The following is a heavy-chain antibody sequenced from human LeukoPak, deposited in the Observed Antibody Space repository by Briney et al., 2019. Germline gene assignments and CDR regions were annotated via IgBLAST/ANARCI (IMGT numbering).Heavy chain of an antibody. V-gene: IGHV3-15*01. CDR2: IKSNTDGATA. CDR1: GFTFSNAW. J-gene: IGHJ4*02. Sequence: PGGSLRLSCAASGFTFSNAWMSWVRQAPGKGLEWVGRIKSNTDGATADYAAPVKGRFSISRDDPKNTLYLQMNSLQTEDTAVYYCIWNDAGDYWGQGTLVTVSS. D-gene: IGHD1-1*01. CDR3: IWNDAGDY.